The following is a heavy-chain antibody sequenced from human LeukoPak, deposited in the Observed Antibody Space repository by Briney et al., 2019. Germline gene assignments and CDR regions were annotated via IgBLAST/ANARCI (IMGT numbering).Heavy chain of an antibody. V-gene: IGHV4-59*01. Sequence: SETLSLTCTVSGGSISSYYWSWIRQPPGKGLEWIGYIYYSGSTNYNPSLKSRVTISVDTSKNQFSPKLSSVTAADTAVYYCAGQYYYDSSGYYVNWGQGTLVTVSS. CDR3: AGQYYYDSSGYYVN. J-gene: IGHJ4*02. D-gene: IGHD3-22*01. CDR1: GGSISSYY. CDR2: IYYSGST.